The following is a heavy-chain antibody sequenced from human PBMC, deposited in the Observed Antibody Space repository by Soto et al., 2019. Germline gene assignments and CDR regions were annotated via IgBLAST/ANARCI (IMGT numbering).Heavy chain of an antibody. V-gene: IGHV1-18*01. CDR2: ISAYNGNT. Sequence: QVQLVQSGAEVKKPGASVKVSCKASGYTFTSYGISWVRQAPGQGLEWMGWISAYNGNTNYAQKLQGRVTMTTDTSTSTAYMELRSLRSDDTAVYSCAILNYGDYAGLGHLLDAFDIWGQGTMVTVSS. D-gene: IGHD4-17*01. CDR1: GYTFTSYG. J-gene: IGHJ3*02. CDR3: AILNYGDYAGLGHLLDAFDI.